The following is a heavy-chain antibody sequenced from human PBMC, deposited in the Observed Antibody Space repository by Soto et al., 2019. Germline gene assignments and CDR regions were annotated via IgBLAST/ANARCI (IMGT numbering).Heavy chain of an antibody. Sequence: EVQLVESGGGLVQPGRSLRLSCTASGFTFGDYAMSWFRQAPGKGLEWVGFIRSKAYGGTTEYAASVKGRFTISRDDSKSIAYLQMNSLKTEDTAVYYCTRGQYCISTSCFAYYYYYMDVWGKGTTVTVSS. D-gene: IGHD2-2*01. J-gene: IGHJ6*03. CDR3: TRGQYCISTSCFAYYYYYMDV. CDR1: GFTFGDYA. CDR2: IRSKAYGGTT. V-gene: IGHV3-49*03.